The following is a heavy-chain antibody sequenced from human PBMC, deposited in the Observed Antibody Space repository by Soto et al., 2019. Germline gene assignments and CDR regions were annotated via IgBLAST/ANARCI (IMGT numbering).Heavy chain of an antibody. J-gene: IGHJ4*02. CDR1: GDSIRSYY. CDR2: VFHTGNT. Sequence: KTSKTLYLTCSVSGDSIRSYYWTWIRQPPGKGLQWIGYVFHTGNTNYNPSLKSRVTISEDASKNQVSLRLTSVTAADTAVYFCAREQYNWKIWGQGTLVTGSS. V-gene: IGHV4-59*01. D-gene: IGHD1-20*01. CDR3: AREQYNWKI.